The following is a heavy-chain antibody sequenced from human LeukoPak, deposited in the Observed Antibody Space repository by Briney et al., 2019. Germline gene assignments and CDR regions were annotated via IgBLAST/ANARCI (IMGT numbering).Heavy chain of an antibody. J-gene: IGHJ4*02. D-gene: IGHD3-3*01. V-gene: IGHV3-20*04. CDR1: GFTFSSYA. CDR3: ARGPPVGLRFYGIDY. Sequence: GGSLRLSCAASGFTFSSYAMSWVRQAPGKGLEWVSGINWNGGSTSYADSVKGRFIISRDNTKNSLYLQMNSLRAEDTALYYCARGPPVGLRFYGIDYWGQGTLVTVSS. CDR2: INWNGGST.